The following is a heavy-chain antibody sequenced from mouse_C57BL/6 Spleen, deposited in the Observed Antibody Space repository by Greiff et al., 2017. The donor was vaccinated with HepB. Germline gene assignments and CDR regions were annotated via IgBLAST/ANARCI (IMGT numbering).Heavy chain of an antibody. CDR1: GFTFSDYY. J-gene: IGHJ2*01. V-gene: IGHV5-16*01. CDR2: INYDGSST. Sequence: EVKLVESEGGLVQPGSSMKLSCTASGFTFSDYYMAWVRQVPEKGLEWVANINYDGSSTYYLDSLKSRFIISRDNAKNILYLQMSSLKSEDTATYYCARDFGFWDYFDYWGQGTTLTVSS. D-gene: IGHD1-2*01. CDR3: ARDFGFWDYFDY.